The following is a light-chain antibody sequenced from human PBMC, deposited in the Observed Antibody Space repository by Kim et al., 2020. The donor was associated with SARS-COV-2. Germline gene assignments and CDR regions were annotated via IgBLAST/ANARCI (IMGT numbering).Light chain of an antibody. Sequence: LCPGERATLSCRASQSVISNYLAWYQQKPGQTPRLLIYGASSRATGIPDRFSGSGSGTDFTLTISRVEPEDFAVYYCQQYGSSPRFGGGTKVDIK. CDR2: GAS. J-gene: IGKJ4*01. V-gene: IGKV3-20*01. CDR3: QQYGSSPR. CDR1: QSVISNY.